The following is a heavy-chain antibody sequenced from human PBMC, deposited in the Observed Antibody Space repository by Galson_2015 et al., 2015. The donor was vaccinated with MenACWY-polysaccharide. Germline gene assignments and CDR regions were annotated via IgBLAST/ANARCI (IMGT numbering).Heavy chain of an antibody. J-gene: IGHJ4*02. CDR1: GFTFSSYD. CDR2: LRYDGSDK. V-gene: IGHV3-30*02. CDR3: ATPRPDCPNIDY. Sequence: SLRLSCAASGFTFSSYDMHWVRQAPGKGLEWVAFLRYDGSDKYYGNSVKGRFTISRDNSKNTLYLQMNSLRAEDTALYYCATPRPDCPNIDYCGQGTLVTVSS. D-gene: IGHD2-21*02.